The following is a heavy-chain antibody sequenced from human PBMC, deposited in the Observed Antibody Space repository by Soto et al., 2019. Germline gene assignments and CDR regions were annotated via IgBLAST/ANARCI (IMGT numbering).Heavy chain of an antibody. V-gene: IGHV3-23*01. CDR2: ISGSGDST. D-gene: IGHD6-6*01. J-gene: IGHJ6*02. Sequence: GGSLRLSCAASGFTFNRYGMSWVRQAPGKGLEWVSAISGSGDSTYYADSVKGRFTISRDNSKNTLYLQMNSLRAEDTALYYCARDGEYQLTTPPWYSRSSHYYYGMDVWGQGTTITVSS. CDR1: GFTFNRYG. CDR3: ARDGEYQLTTPPWYSRSSHYYYGMDV.